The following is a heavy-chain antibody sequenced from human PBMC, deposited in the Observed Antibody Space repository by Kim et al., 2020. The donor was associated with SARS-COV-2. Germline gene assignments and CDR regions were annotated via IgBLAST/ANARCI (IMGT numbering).Heavy chain of an antibody. V-gene: IGHV3-30*03. D-gene: IGHD6-19*01. J-gene: IGHJ6*01. Sequence: GGSLRLSCAASGFTFSSYGMHWVRQAPGKGLEWVAVISYDGSNKYYADSVKGRFTISRDNSKNTLYLQMNSLRAEDTAVYYCAPTPRGGWDGAYHYYGM. CDR3: APTPRGGWDGAYHYYGM. CDR1: GFTFSSYG. CDR2: ISYDGSNK.